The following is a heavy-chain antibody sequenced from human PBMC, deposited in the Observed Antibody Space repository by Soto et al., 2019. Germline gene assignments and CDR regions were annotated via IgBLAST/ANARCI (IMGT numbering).Heavy chain of an antibody. CDR1: GVCISSYY. CDR2: IYYSGST. V-gene: IGHV4-59*01. Sequence: SETLSLTCTVSGVCISSYYWSWIRQPPGKGLEWIGYIYYSGSTNYNPSLKSRVTISVDTSKNQFSLKLSSVTAADTAVYYCARSDGRYWGQGTLVTVSS. CDR3: ARSDGRY. J-gene: IGHJ4*02.